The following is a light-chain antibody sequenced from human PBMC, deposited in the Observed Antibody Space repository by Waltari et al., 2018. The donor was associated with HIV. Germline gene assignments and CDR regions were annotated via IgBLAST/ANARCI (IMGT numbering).Light chain of an antibody. CDR2: DVS. J-gene: IGLJ3*02. CDR1: SSYVAGSTY. Sequence: QCALTQPASVSGSPGPTTTISRTATSSYVAGSTYASWYQQHPGKAPKLMIYDVSNRPSGVSNRFSGSKSGNTASLTISGLQAEDEADYYCSSYTSSSTWVFGGGTKLTVL. V-gene: IGLV2-14*03. CDR3: SSYTSSSTWV.